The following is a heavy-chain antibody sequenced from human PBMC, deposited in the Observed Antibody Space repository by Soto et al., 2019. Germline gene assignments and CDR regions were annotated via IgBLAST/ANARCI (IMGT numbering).Heavy chain of an antibody. CDR2: IYYSGST. CDR3: ARLWGGFSSGSIFPADDYYYYGMDV. V-gene: IGHV4-39*01. CDR1: GGSISSSSYY. Sequence: SETLSLTCTVSGGSISSSSYYWGWIRQPPGKGLEWIGSIYYSGSTYYNPSLKSRVTISVDTSKNQFSLKLSSVTAADTAVYYCARLWGGFSSGSIFPADDYYYYGMDVWGQGTTVTAP. D-gene: IGHD3-22*01. J-gene: IGHJ6*02.